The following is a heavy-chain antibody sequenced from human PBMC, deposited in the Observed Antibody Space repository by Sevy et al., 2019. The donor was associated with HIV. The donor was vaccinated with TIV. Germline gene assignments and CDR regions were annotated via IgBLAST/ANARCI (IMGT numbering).Heavy chain of an antibody. CDR2: IYYSGST. D-gene: IGHD3-9*01. CDR3: ARDLLVTSDYYYYGMDV. Sequence: SETLSLTCTVSGGSISSYYWSWIRQPPGKGLEWIGYIYYSGSTNYNPSLKSRVTISVDTSKNQFSLKLSSVTAADTAVYYCARDLLVTSDYYYYGMDVWGQWTTVTVSS. J-gene: IGHJ6*02. V-gene: IGHV4-59*13. CDR1: GGSISSYY.